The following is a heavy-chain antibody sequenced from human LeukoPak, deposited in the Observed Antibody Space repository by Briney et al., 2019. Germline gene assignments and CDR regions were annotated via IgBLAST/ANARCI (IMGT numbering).Heavy chain of an antibody. CDR3: AREQPHSYYMDV. V-gene: IGHV1-46*01. CDR1: GYFFTVYH. CDR2: FKLDGGRI. Sequence: ASVKVSCKPSGYFFTVYHMHWVRPAPGQGLGWMGIFKLDGGRISYPQKFQGRVTMTGDMSASTVYMELSSLTSEDTAVYYCAREQPHSYYMDVWGKGTAVTVSS. D-gene: IGHD6-13*01. J-gene: IGHJ6*03.